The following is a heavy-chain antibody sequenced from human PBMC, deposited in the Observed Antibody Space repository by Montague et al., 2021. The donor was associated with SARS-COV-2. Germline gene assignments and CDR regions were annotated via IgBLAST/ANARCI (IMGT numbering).Heavy chain of an antibody. CDR2: ISYDGNIQ. V-gene: IGHV3-30*04. CDR3: ARGPHYCSGGDCF. Sequence: SLRLSCAASGFSVSSSVLHWVRQAPGKGLEWVAVISYDGNIQNYIDSXXGRFTISRDNSKNTLYLQMNGLRPDDTAVYYCARGPHYCSGGDCFWGQGALVTVSS. CDR1: GFSVSSSV. D-gene: IGHD2-15*01. J-gene: IGHJ4*02.